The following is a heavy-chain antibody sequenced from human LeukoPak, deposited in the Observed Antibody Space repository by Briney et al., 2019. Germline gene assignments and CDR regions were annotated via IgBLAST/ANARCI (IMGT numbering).Heavy chain of an antibody. CDR3: AKGRDGYDFK. J-gene: IGHJ4*02. Sequence: GGPLRLSCAASGFTFSTYAMSWVRQAPGKGLEWVSGISGSGGSTYYADSVKGRFTISRDNSKNTLYLQMNSLRAEDTAVYYCAKGRDGYDFKWGQGTLVTVSS. D-gene: IGHD5-12*01. V-gene: IGHV3-23*01. CDR2: ISGSGGST. CDR1: GFTFSTYA.